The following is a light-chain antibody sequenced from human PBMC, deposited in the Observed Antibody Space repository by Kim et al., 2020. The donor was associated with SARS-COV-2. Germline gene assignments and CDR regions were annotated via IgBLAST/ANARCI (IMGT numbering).Light chain of an antibody. J-gene: IGLJ1*01. CDR1: SITKNY. CDR2: GKK. CDR3: CNRHVSGNNDL. Sequence: LGEKTSMTSHGDSITKNYETRYQQQQAQAPVLVIYGKKNRRSGSPDRFSGCISGTPASLTITGAKEEDEADDYCCNRHVSGNNDLFGPGTQVTVL. V-gene: IGLV3-19*01.